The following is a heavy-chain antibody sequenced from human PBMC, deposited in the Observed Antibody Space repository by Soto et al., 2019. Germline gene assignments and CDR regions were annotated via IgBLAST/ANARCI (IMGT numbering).Heavy chain of an antibody. J-gene: IGHJ4*02. CDR3: ARAREASLLRVPSSY. D-gene: IGHD2-21*02. V-gene: IGHV3-64*04. CDR2: IGSNGGST. Sequence: GGSLRLSCSASGFTFSGHAMHWLRQGPVTGLQYVSGIGSNGGSTYSADSVKGRFTISRDNSKNTVYLQMNSLRAEDTAIYYCARAREASLLRVPSSYWGQGTLVTVSS. CDR1: GFTFSGHA.